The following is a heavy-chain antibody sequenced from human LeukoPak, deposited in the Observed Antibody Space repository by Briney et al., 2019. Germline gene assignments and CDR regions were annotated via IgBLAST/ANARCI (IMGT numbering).Heavy chain of an antibody. D-gene: IGHD3-10*01. CDR3: ARDRVTMVRGVPYYYYYGMDV. CDR1: GFTFSSYS. CDR2: ISSSSSYI. V-gene: IGHV3-21*01. Sequence: GGSLRLSCAASGFTFSSYSMNWVRQAQGKGLEWVSSISSSSSYIYYADSVKGRFTISRDNAKNSLYLQMNSLRAEDTAVYYCARDRVTMVRGVPYYYYYGMDVWGKGTTVTVSS. J-gene: IGHJ6*04.